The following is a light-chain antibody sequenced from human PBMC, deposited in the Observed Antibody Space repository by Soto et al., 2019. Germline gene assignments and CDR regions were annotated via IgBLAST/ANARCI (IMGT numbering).Light chain of an antibody. Sequence: DIQMTQSPSTLPASLGDRFTISCLASQGIRSYLTWYQQKPGRAPKLLIYAASILQSGVPSRFSGTGSGTDFTLTISSLQPEDFATYYCLQSYTPSWTFGQGTKVDI. CDR1: QGIRSY. CDR2: AAS. CDR3: LQSYTPSWT. J-gene: IGKJ1*01. V-gene: IGKV1-39*01.